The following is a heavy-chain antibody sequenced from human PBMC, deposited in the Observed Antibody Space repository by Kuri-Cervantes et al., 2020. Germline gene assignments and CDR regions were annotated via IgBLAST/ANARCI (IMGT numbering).Heavy chain of an antibody. Sequence: ESLKISCTVSGDSIRRSTYFWGWIRQPPGKGLEWIGNIYYTGTTYYNPSLKSRVTISVDTSKNQFTLKLSSVTAADTAVYYCAREVAVAGTGWFDPWGQGTLVTVSS. CDR2: IYYTGTT. V-gene: IGHV4-39*06. J-gene: IGHJ5*02. D-gene: IGHD6-19*01. CDR1: GDSIRRSTYF. CDR3: AREVAVAGTGWFDP.